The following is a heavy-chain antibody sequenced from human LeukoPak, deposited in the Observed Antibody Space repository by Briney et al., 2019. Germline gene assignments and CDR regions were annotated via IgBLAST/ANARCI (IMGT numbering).Heavy chain of an antibody. J-gene: IGHJ4*02. CDR3: ARALVHY. CDR1: GFTFSSYA. V-gene: IGHV3-30*04. Sequence: GGPLRLSCAASGFTFSSYAMHWVRQAPGKGLEWVAVISYDGSNKYYADSVKDRFTISRDNSKNTLYLQMNSLRAEDTAVYYCARALVHYWGQGPLVTVSS. CDR2: ISYDGSNK. D-gene: IGHD2-8*02.